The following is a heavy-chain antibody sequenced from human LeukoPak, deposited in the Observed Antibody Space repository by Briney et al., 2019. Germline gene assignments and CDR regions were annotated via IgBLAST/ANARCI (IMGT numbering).Heavy chain of an antibody. CDR2: INHSGST. D-gene: IGHD6-13*01. J-gene: IGHJ4*02. V-gene: IGHV4-34*01. CDR3: ARGRAAAGYY. CDR1: GGSFSGYY. Sequence: SETLSLTCAVYGGSFSGYYWSWIRQPPGKGLEWIGEINHSGSTNYNPSLKSRVTISVDTSKKQFSLKLSSVTAADTAVYYCARGRAAAGYYWGQGTLVTVSS.